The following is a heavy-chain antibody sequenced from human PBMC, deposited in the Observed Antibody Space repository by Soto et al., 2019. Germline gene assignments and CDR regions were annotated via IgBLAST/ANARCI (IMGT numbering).Heavy chain of an antibody. V-gene: IGHV4-61*05. CDR2: IYYSGST. J-gene: IGHJ6*02. CDR1: GGSISSSSYY. D-gene: IGHD2-15*01. CDR3: ARQMFIGGMDV. Sequence: PSETLSLTCTVSGGSISSSSYYWGWIRQPPGKGLEWIGYIYYSGSTNYNPSLKSRVTISVDTSKNQFSLRLSSVTAADTAVYHCARQMFIGGMDVWGQGTTVTVSS.